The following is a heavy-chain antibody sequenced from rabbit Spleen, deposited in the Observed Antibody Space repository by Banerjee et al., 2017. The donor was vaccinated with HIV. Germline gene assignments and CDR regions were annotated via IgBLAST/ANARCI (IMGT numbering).Heavy chain of an antibody. J-gene: IGHJ4*01. CDR2: IEPIFGNT. Sequence: QEQLVESGGGLVQPGGSLKLSCKASGFDFSNYGVSWVRQAPGKGLEWIGYIEPIFGNTYYANWVNGRFTISSHNAQNTLYLQLSSLTAADTATYFCVRDGSGWGANFNLWGPGTLVTVS. CDR1: GFDFSNYG. CDR3: VRDGSGWGANFNL. V-gene: IGHV1S47*01. D-gene: IGHD4-1*01.